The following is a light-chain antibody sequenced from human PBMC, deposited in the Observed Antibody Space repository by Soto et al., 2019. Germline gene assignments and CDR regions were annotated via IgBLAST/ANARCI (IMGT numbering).Light chain of an antibody. V-gene: IGKV1-5*02. CDR1: QSISNW. CDR2: HAS. CDR3: QQYNSYS. Sequence: DIQRTLSPATLPVSVSDRVTIICRASQSISNWLAWYQQKPGTAPKVLIYHASNLQSGVPSRFSGSGSGTEFTLTISSLQPDDFATYYCQQYNSYSFGQGAKVDIK. J-gene: IGKJ1*01.